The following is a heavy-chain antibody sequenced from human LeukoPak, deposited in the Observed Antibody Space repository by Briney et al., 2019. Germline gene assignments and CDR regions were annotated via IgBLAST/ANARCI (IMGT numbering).Heavy chain of an antibody. Sequence: GGSLRLSCAASGFTFSSYAMHWVRQAPGKGLEWVAVISYDGSNKYYADSVKGRFTISRDNSKNTLYLQMNSLRAEDTAVYYCARARPPNWVGNHFDYWGQGTLVTVSS. CDR3: ARARPPNWVGNHFDY. D-gene: IGHD1-26*01. CDR2: ISYDGSNK. V-gene: IGHV3-30-3*01. CDR1: GFTFSSYA. J-gene: IGHJ4*02.